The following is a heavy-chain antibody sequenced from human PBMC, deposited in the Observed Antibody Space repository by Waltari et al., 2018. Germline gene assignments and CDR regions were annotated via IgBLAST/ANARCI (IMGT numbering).Heavy chain of an antibody. J-gene: IGHJ4*02. CDR1: GFTFSSYS. Sequence: EVQLVESGGGLVKPGGYLSLSCAASGFTFSSYSMNWVRQAPGKGLEWVSSISSSSSYIYYADSVKGRFTISRDNAKNSLYLQMNSLRAEDTAVYYCARDYVDTDPLGYWGQGTLVTVSS. V-gene: IGHV3-21*01. CDR2: ISSSSSYI. D-gene: IGHD5-18*01. CDR3: ARDYVDTDPLGY.